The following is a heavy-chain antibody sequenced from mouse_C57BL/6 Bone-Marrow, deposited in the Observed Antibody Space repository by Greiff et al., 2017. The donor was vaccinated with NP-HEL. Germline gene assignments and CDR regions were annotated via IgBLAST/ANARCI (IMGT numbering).Heavy chain of an antibody. Sequence: DVKLVESEGGLVQPGSSMKLSCTASGFTFSDYYMAWVRQVPEKGLEWVANINYDGSSTYYLDSLKSRFIISRDNAKNILYLQMSSLKSEDTATYYCARDQRGGYFDYWGQGTTLTVSS. J-gene: IGHJ2*01. V-gene: IGHV5-16*01. CDR2: INYDGSST. CDR1: GFTFSDYY. CDR3: ARDQRGGYFDY.